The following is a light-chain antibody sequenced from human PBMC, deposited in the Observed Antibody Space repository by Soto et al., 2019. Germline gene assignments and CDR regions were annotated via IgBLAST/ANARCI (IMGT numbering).Light chain of an antibody. CDR2: DAS. Sequence: EIVLTQYPATLSLSPGERATLSCRASQSVCSFLAWYQQKPGQAPRLHISDASNRATGIPARFRGSGSWTDFTLTVSNLEPEDFAVYYCQQRRDWPLTFGGGTKVDI. V-gene: IGKV3-11*01. CDR1: QSVCSF. CDR3: QQRRDWPLT. J-gene: IGKJ4*01.